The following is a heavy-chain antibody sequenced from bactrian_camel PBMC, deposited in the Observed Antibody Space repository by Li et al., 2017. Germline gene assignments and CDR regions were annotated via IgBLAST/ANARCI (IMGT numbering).Heavy chain of an antibody. CDR3: AAGAYCAYCQRGWCEVYHD. CDR1: GYSASAYC. V-gene: IGHV3S1*01. D-gene: IGHD6*01. CDR2: VDKRGELT. Sequence: HVQLVESGGGSVLPGGSLRLSCAASGYSASAYCLAWFRQAPGKAREGVATVDKRGELTYADFVKGRFTISKDRFNNNLYLQMNSLEPGDTSRYYCAAGAYCAYCQRGWCEVYHDWGKGTQVTVS. J-gene: IGHJ4*01.